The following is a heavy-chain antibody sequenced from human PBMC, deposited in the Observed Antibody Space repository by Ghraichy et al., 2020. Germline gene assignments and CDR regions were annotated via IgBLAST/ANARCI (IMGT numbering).Heavy chain of an antibody. D-gene: IGHD6-13*01. CDR3: ARGGVRGAAGIVTHYYYGMDV. Sequence: SETLSLTCTVSGGSISSYYWSWIRQPAGKGLEWIGRIYTSGSTNYNPSLKSRVTMSVDTSKNQFSLKLSSVTAADTAVYYCARGGVRGAAGIVTHYYYGMDVWGQGTTVTVSS. CDR1: GGSISSYY. V-gene: IGHV4-4*07. CDR2: IYTSGST. J-gene: IGHJ6*02.